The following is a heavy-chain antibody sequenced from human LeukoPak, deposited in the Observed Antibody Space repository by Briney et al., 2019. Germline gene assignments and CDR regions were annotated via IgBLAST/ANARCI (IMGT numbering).Heavy chain of an antibody. CDR3: ARGSNYVDC. Sequence: PSETLSLTCTVSGGSISSSSYYWGWIRQPPGKGLEWIGSIYYSGSTYYNPSLKSRVTISVDTSKNQFSLKLSSVTAADTAVYYCARGSNYVDCWGQGTLVTVSS. CDR1: GGSISSSSYY. V-gene: IGHV4-39*01. J-gene: IGHJ4*02. D-gene: IGHD3-10*01. CDR2: IYYSGST.